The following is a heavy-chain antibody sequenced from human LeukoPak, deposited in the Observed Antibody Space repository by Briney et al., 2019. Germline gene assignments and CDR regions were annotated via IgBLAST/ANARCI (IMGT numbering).Heavy chain of an antibody. V-gene: IGHV1-46*01. J-gene: IGHJ5*02. CDR1: GYTFTSYY. Sequence: ASVKVSCKASGYTFTSYYMHWVRQAPGQGLEWMGIINPSGGSTSYAQKFQGRVTMTRDTSTSTVHMELSSLRSEDTAVYYCAREGAYCSGGSCYPRVWFDPWGQGTLVTVSS. CDR3: AREGAYCSGGSCYPRVWFDP. D-gene: IGHD2-15*01. CDR2: INPSGGST.